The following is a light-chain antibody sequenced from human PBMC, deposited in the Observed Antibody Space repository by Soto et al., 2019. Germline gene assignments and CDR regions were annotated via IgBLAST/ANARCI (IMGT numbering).Light chain of an antibody. CDR2: GAP. CDR3: QQYTGPPTT. CDR1: QTVSSNY. J-gene: IGKJ5*01. V-gene: IGKV3-20*01. Sequence: EIILTQSPDTLSLFPGERATLSCLASQTVSSNYLAWCQQRPGQAPRLLIYGAPTRAAGIPDRFSGSGSGTDFTLTITRLEPEDSAVYFCQQYTGPPTTFGQGTRLEIK.